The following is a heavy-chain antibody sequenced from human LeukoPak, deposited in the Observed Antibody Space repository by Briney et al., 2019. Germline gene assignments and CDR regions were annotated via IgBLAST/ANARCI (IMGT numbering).Heavy chain of an antibody. J-gene: IGHJ4*02. CDR2: IYYSGST. CDR1: GGSISSSSYY. CDR3: ARFDYGDYYFDY. D-gene: IGHD4-17*01. Sequence: SETLSLTCTVSGGSISSSSYYWGWIRQPPGKGLEWIGSIYYSGSTYYNPSLKSRVTISVDTSKNQFSLKVSSVTAADTAVYYCARFDYGDYYFDYWDQGTPVTVSS. V-gene: IGHV4-39*01.